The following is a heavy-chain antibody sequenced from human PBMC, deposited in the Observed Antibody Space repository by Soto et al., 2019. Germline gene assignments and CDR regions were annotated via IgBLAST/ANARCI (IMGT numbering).Heavy chain of an antibody. D-gene: IGHD4-17*01. Sequence: GESLKISCEGFGYNFATYWIAWVRQMPGKGLEYMGIIYPGDSDSRYSPSFQGQVTFSADKSISTAYMQWSSLKASDTAMYYCARHGFYGDYASNYFDPWGQGTLVTVS. J-gene: IGHJ5*02. CDR2: IYPGDSDS. CDR3: ARHGFYGDYASNYFDP. CDR1: GYNFATYW. V-gene: IGHV5-51*01.